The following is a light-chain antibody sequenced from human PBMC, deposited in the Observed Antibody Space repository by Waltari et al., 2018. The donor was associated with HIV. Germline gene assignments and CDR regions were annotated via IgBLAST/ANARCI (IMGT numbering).Light chain of an antibody. CDR2: DVT. V-gene: IGLV2-11*01. J-gene: IGLJ2*01. CDR3: CSYADTYFVL. CDR1: TSDVGGYNY. Sequence: QSALTQPRSVSGSPGQSVTISCTGPTSDVGGYNYVPSYQHPPNKSPKLLIYDVTKRPSGVPDRFSGSKSGNTASLTISGLQAEDEADYYCCSYADTYFVLFGGRTTLTVL.